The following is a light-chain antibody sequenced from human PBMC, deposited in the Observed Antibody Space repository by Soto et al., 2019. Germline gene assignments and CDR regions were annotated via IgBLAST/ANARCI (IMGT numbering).Light chain of an antibody. Sequence: QSVLAQPPSVSGAPGQRVTISCTGSSSNIGAGYEVHWYQHLPGKAPKLLIYGNTNRPSGVPDRFSGSKSGTSASLAITGLQAEDEADYYCESYDTSLSDSYVFGGGAKGTVL. CDR2: GNT. CDR3: ESYDTSLSDSYV. J-gene: IGLJ1*01. CDR1: SSNIGAGYE. V-gene: IGLV1-40*01.